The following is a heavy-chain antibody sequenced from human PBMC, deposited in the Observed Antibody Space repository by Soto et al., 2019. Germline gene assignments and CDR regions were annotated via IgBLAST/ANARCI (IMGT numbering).Heavy chain of an antibody. D-gene: IGHD3-22*01. CDR2: IYYSGST. J-gene: IGHJ4*02. CDR1: GGSISSGGYY. Sequence: TSETLSLTCTVSGGSISSGGYYWSWIRQHPGKGLEWIGYIYYSGSTYYNPSLKSRVTISVDTSKNQFSLKLSSVTAADTAVYYCARGRSGSGYFFDYWGQGTLVTVSS. V-gene: IGHV4-31*03. CDR3: ARGRSGSGYFFDY.